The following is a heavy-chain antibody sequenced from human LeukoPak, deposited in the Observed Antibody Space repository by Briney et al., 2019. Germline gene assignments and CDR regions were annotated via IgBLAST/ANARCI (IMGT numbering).Heavy chain of an antibody. CDR1: GFTFSSYA. CDR3: AKRSRRLTVVRGVPREDV. J-gene: IGHJ6*02. V-gene: IGHV3-23*01. D-gene: IGHD3-10*01. CDR2: TDGRGGST. Sequence: GGSLRLSCAASGFTFSSYAMNWVRQAPGKGLEWVSTTDGRGGSTFSADSVKGRFTISRDNSKNTLYLQLNSPRAEDTAVYYCAKRSRRLTVVRGVPREDVWGQGTSVTVSS.